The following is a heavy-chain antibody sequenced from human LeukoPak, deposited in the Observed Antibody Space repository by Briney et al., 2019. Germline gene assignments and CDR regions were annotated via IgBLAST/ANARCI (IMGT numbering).Heavy chain of an antibody. Sequence: SQTLSLTCVVSGDSVSSKNGAWNWIRQSPSRGLEWLGRTHYRSRWYNDYAESMEGRMTISQDTSKNQYSLHLNSVTPDDTAVYYCARDFGTTGWYTFDYWGQGTLVTVSS. CDR1: GDSVSSKNGA. J-gene: IGHJ4*02. CDR3: ARDFGTTGWYTFDY. D-gene: IGHD6-19*01. V-gene: IGHV6-1*01. CDR2: THYRSRWYN.